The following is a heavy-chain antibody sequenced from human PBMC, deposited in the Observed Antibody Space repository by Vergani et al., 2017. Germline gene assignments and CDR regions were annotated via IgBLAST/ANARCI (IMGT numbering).Heavy chain of an antibody. CDR1: GFSFNSYW. D-gene: IGHD2-2*01. Sequence: DVHLAESGGGFFQPGGSLRLSCSASGFSFNSYWMHWVRQVPGKGLLWVSRIKSDGSITAYADSVKGRFTISRDNAQNTLYLQMNSLRVEDTAVYYCAREVPGYKNRPRDVWGKGTTVTVSS. CDR2: IKSDGSIT. CDR3: AREVPGYKNRPRDV. J-gene: IGHJ6*04. V-gene: IGHV3-74*03.